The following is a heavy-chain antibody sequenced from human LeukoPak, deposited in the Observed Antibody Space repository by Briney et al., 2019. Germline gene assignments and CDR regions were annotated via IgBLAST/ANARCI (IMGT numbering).Heavy chain of an antibody. Sequence: GGSLRVSCAASGFTFSRNSMHWVRQAPGKGLVWVSRINSDGSGTSYADSVKGRFTISRDNAKNTLYLQMNSLRAEDTAVYYCARVGSGYYHFDYWGQGTLVTVSS. V-gene: IGHV3-74*01. CDR2: INSDGSGT. CDR1: GFTFSRNS. J-gene: IGHJ4*02. D-gene: IGHD3-22*01. CDR3: ARVGSGYYHFDY.